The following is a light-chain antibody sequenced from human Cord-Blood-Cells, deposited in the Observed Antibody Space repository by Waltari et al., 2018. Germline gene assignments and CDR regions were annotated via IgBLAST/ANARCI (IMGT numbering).Light chain of an antibody. CDR1: SSYAGRSNY. CDR2: DVS. J-gene: IGLJ3*02. Sequence: QSALTQPAPVSGSPGQSITISSTAPSSYAGRSNYVSWYQQHPGKAPKLMIYDVSKRPSGVSNRFSGSKSGNTASLTISGLQAEDEADYYCSSYTSSSTWVFGGGTKLTVL. CDR3: SSYTSSSTWV. V-gene: IGLV2-14*01.